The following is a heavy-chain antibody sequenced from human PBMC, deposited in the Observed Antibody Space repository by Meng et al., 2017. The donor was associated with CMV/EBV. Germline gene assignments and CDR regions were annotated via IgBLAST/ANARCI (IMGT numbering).Heavy chain of an antibody. CDR3: ASDGVVFGVVTLVDY. CDR1: GYTFTGYY. CDR2: INPNRGGT. V-gene: IGHV1-2*02. D-gene: IGHD3-3*01. Sequence: ASVKVSCKASGYTFTGYYMHWVRQAPGQGLEWMGWINPNRGGTNYAQKFQGRVTMTRDTSISTAYMELSRLRSDDTAVYYCASDGVVFGVVTLVDYWGQGTLVTVSS. J-gene: IGHJ4*02.